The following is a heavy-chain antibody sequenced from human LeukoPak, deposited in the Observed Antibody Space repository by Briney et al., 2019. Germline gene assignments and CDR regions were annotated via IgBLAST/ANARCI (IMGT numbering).Heavy chain of an antibody. CDR2: IYTSGST. D-gene: IGHD3-10*01. J-gene: IGHJ4*02. CDR3: ARASGSGSYYFGY. CDR1: GGSISSGSYY. Sequence: PSETLSLTCTVSGGSISSGSYYWSWIRQPAVKGLEWIGRIYTSGSTNYNPSLKSRVTISVDTSKNQFSLKLSSVTAADTAVYYCARASGSGSYYFGYWGQGTLVTVSS. V-gene: IGHV4-61*02.